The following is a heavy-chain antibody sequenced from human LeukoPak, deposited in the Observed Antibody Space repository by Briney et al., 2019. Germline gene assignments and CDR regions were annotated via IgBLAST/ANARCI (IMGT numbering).Heavy chain of an antibody. CDR1: GFTFSSHA. Sequence: GGSLRLSCAASGFTFSSHAMHWVRQAPGKGLEWVAFVSYDGRINSYADFVKGRFTIYRDNSKNTLCLQMNTLRREDTAVYFCARDLSRTYTVDYWGQGTLVTVSS. CDR3: ARDLSRTYTVDY. CDR2: VSYDGRIN. V-gene: IGHV3-30*04. J-gene: IGHJ4*02. D-gene: IGHD2-2*02.